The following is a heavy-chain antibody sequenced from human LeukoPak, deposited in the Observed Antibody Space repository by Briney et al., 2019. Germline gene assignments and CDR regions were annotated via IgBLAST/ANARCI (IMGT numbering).Heavy chain of an antibody. Sequence: PGGSLRLSCVASGFTFHDYGMSWVRQAPGKGLEWVAGLNWIGGSTGYADSVKGGFTISRDNTKNSLYLPINSLTAKETAFYYCASGSIAIYYYGSRGYFDYWGPGTLVTVPS. J-gene: IGHJ4*02. CDR1: GFTFHDYG. CDR2: LNWIGGST. CDR3: ASGSIAIYYYGSRGYFDY. V-gene: IGHV3-20*04. D-gene: IGHD3-22*01.